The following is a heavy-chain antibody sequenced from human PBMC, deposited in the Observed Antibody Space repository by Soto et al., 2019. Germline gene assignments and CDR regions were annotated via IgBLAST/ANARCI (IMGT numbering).Heavy chain of an antibody. CDR1: GASIRSTDYY. D-gene: IGHD2-21*02. Sequence: RSETLSLTCTVSGASIRSTDYYWSWIRQAPGKGLEWIGYVYYTGSTYYNPSLMSRLTISVDTSKNQFSLKLTSVTAAETAVYYCVRTAREGAVAPHWFDRWGQGTQVTVSS. CDR3: VRTAREGAVAPHWFDR. CDR2: VYYTGST. V-gene: IGHV4-30-4*01. J-gene: IGHJ5*02.